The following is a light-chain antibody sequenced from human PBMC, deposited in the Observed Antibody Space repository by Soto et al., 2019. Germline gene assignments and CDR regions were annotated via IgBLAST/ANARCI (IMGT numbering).Light chain of an antibody. J-gene: IGLJ2*01. Sequence: QSVLTQPPSVSGAPGQRVTISCTGSSYNIGAVFDVHWYQQVPGTAPKLLIYENTKRPSGVPDRFSGSKSGTSASLAITGLQAEDEADYYCQSYDSGLSVGLFGGGTKMTVL. CDR2: ENT. CDR1: SYNIGAVFD. CDR3: QSYDSGLSVGL. V-gene: IGLV1-40*01.